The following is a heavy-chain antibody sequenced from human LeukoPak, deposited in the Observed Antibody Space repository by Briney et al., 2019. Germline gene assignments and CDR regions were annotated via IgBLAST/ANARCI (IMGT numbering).Heavy chain of an antibody. J-gene: IGHJ5*02. CDR2: IYYSGST. D-gene: IGHD6-13*01. Sequence: SETLSLTCAVSGGSISSGGYSWSWIRQPPGKGLEWIGYIYYSGSTYYNPSLKSRVTISVDTSKNQFSLKLSSVTAADTAVYYCARSKSIAAAGRAGFDPWGQGTLVTVSS. V-gene: IGHV4-31*11. CDR1: GGSISSGGYS. CDR3: ARSKSIAAAGRAGFDP.